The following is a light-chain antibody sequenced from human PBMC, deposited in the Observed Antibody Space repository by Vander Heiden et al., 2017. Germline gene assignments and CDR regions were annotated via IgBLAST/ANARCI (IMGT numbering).Light chain of an antibody. CDR3: QSADSSGPWV. CDR2: KDI. V-gene: IGLV3-25*03. CDR1: GLPKQY. J-gene: IGLJ3*02. Sequence: SHALPQPPSVSVSPGQTARITCSGDGLPKQYAYWYQQKPGQAPVLVIYKDIERPSGIPERFSGSSSGTTVTLTISGVQAEDEGDYYCQSADSSGPWVFGGGTKLTVL.